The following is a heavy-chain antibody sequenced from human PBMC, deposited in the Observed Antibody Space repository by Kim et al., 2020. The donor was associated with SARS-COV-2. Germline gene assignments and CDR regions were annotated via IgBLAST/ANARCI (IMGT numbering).Heavy chain of an antibody. CDR3: ARDHSGNYYGSGSVY. J-gene: IGHJ4*02. CDR1: GFTFSSYG. CDR2: IWYDGSNK. V-gene: IGHV3-33*01. D-gene: IGHD3-10*01. Sequence: GGSLRLSCAASGFTFSSYGMHWVRQAPGKGLEWVAVIWYDGSNKYYADSVKGRFTISRDNSKNTLYLQMNSLRAEDTAVYYCARDHSGNYYGSGSVYWGQGTLVTVSS.